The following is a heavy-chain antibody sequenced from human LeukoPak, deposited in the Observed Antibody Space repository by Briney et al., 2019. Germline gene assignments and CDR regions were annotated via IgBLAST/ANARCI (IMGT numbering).Heavy chain of an antibody. Sequence: PGGSLRLSCAASGFTFSSYAMSWVRQAPGKGLEWVSAISGSGGSTYYADSVKGRFTISRDNSKNTLYLQMNSLRAEDTAVYYCAKELLTYCGGDCYSATTWYFDLWGRGTLATVSS. V-gene: IGHV3-23*01. CDR1: GFTFSSYA. D-gene: IGHD2-21*01. J-gene: IGHJ2*01. CDR3: AKELLTYCGGDCYSATTWYFDL. CDR2: ISGSGGST.